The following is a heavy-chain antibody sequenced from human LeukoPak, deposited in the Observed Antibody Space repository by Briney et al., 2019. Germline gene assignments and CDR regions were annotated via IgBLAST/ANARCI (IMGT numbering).Heavy chain of an antibody. CDR2: INPNSGGT. V-gene: IGHV1-2*02. D-gene: IGHD3-22*01. CDR3: ARGMYYYDSSGYWGVDY. Sequence: GASVKVSCKASGYTFTGYYMHWVRQAPGQGLEWMGWINPNSGGTNYAQKFQGRVTMTRDTSISTAYMELSRLRSDDTAVYYCARGMYYYDSSGYWGVDYWGQGTLVTVSS. J-gene: IGHJ4*02. CDR1: GYTFTGYY.